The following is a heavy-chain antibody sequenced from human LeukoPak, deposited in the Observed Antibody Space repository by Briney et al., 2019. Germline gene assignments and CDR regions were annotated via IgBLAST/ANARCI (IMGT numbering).Heavy chain of an antibody. CDR2: ISSSSSYI. CDR3: ARHRGRLLLFRGPFDY. V-gene: IGHV3-21*01. Sequence: GGSLRLSCAASGFTFSSYSMNWVRQAPGKGLEWVSSISSSSSYIYYADSVKGRFTISRDNAKNSLYLQMNSLRAEGTAVYYCARHRGRLLLFRGPFDYWGQGTLVTVSS. D-gene: IGHD2-21*02. CDR1: GFTFSSYS. J-gene: IGHJ4*02.